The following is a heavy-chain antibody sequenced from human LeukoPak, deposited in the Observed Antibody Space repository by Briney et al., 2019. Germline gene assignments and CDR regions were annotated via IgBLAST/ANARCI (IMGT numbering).Heavy chain of an antibody. Sequence: PGGSLRLSCAASGFTVSSNYMSWVRQAPGKGLEWVSVIYSGGSTYYADSVKGRFTISRDNSKNTLYLQMNSLRAEDTAVYYCAGLVATVTIDAFDIWGQGTMVTVSS. J-gene: IGHJ3*02. CDR1: GFTVSSNY. CDR2: IYSGGST. CDR3: AGLVATVTIDAFDI. V-gene: IGHV3-66*01. D-gene: IGHD4-17*01.